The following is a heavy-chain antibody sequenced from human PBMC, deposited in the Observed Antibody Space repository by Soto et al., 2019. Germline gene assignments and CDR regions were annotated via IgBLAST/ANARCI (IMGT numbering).Heavy chain of an antibody. D-gene: IGHD6-13*01. CDR3: ASVPQQLVLDYYGKDV. CDR2: INPNSGGT. V-gene: IGHV1-2*02. Sequence: VSVKVSCKAPGYTFTGYYMHWVGQSPGQGLEWMGWINPNSGGTNYAQKFQGRVTMTRDTSISTAYMELSRLRSDDTAVYYCASVPQQLVLDYYGKDVWGQGTTVTSSS. J-gene: IGHJ6*02. CDR1: GYTFTGYY.